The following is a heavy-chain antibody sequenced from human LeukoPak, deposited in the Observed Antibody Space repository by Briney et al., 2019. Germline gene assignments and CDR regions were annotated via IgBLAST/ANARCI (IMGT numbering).Heavy chain of an antibody. CDR3: ARGGGYNYYYYMDV. J-gene: IGHJ6*03. V-gene: IGHV3-53*01. Sequence: PGGSLRLSCAASGFTVSSNYMSWVRQAPGKGLEWVSVIYSGGSTYYADSVKGRFTISRDNSKNTLYLQMNSLRAEDTAVYYCARGGGYNYYYYMDVWGKGTTVTVSS. CDR2: IYSGGST. D-gene: IGHD2-15*01. CDR1: GFTVSSNY.